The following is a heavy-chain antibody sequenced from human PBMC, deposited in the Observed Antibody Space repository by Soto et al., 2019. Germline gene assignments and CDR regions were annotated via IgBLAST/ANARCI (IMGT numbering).Heavy chain of an antibody. D-gene: IGHD5-18*01. Sequence: EVQLVESGGGLVQPGGSLRLSCAASGVTVSSNYMSWVRQAPGKGLEWVSVIYSGGSTYYADSVKGRFTISRDNSKSTLYLQMNSLRAEDTAVYYCARHGYNYGGGYLDYWGQGTLVTVSS. J-gene: IGHJ4*02. CDR1: GVTVSSNY. CDR3: ARHGYNYGGGYLDY. CDR2: IYSGGST. V-gene: IGHV3-66*04.